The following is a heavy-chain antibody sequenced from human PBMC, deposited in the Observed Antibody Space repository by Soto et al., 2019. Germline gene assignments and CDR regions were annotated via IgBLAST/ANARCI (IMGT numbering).Heavy chain of an antibody. CDR1: GFIFNNYW. CDR2: IKPDGSEK. Sequence: EVQLVESGGGLVQPGGSLRLPCAASGFIFNNYWMSWVRQAPGKGLEWVANIKPDGSEKNYVDSVRGRFTISRDNAKNSLDLPMNSLAAEDTAVYYCASVDIWGQGPLVTVFS. J-gene: IGHJ4*02. CDR3: ASVDI. D-gene: IGHD2-15*01. V-gene: IGHV3-7*01.